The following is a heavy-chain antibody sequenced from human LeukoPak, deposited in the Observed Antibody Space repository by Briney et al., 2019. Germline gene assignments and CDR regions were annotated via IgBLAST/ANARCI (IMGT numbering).Heavy chain of an antibody. D-gene: IGHD2-15*01. Sequence: GGSLRLSCAASGFTFSSYAMSWVRQAPGKGLEWVPAISGSGGSTYYADSVKGRFTISRDNSKNTLYLQMNSLRAEDTAVYYCARIGRGYCSGGSCSGFDYWGQGTLVTVSS. V-gene: IGHV3-23*01. CDR2: ISGSGGST. J-gene: IGHJ4*02. CDR1: GFTFSSYA. CDR3: ARIGRGYCSGGSCSGFDY.